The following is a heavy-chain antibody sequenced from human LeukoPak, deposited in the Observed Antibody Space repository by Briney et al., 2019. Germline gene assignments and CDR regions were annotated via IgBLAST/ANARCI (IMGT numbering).Heavy chain of an antibody. J-gene: IGHJ4*02. CDR2: ISSSGSTT. D-gene: IGHD5-12*01. Sequence: PGGSLRLSCAASGFTFSSYEMNWVRQAPGKGLEWVSYISSSGSTTYYADSVKGRFTISRDNAKDSLYLQMNSLRAEDTAVYYCVVDIVATKLFDYWGQGTLVTVSS. V-gene: IGHV3-48*03. CDR3: VVDIVATKLFDY. CDR1: GFTFSSYE.